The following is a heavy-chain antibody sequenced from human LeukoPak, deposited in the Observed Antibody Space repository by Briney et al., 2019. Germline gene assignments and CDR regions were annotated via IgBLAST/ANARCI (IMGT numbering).Heavy chain of an antibody. CDR2: ISWNSGSI. CDR3: AKEAGSHYDYYKFYGMDV. V-gene: IGHV3-9*01. J-gene: IGHJ6*02. Sequence: SLRLSCAASGFTFDDYAMHWVRQAPGKGLEWVSGISWNSGSIGYADSVKGRFTISRDYSKKTLFLQMNSLRAEDTAVYYCAKEAGSHYDYYKFYGMDVWGQGTAVTVSS. D-gene: IGHD1-26*01. CDR1: GFTFDDYA.